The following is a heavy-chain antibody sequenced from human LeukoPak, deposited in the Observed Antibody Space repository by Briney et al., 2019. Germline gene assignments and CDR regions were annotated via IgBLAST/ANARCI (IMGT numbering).Heavy chain of an antibody. J-gene: IGHJ1*01. CDR1: GYTFTGYY. V-gene: IGHV1-2*06. Sequence: ASVKVSCKASGYTFTGYYMHWVRQAPGQGLEWVGRINPNSGGTNYAQKFQGRVTMTRDTSISTAYMELSRLRSDDTAVYYCAIAATPVLNPSAEYFQHWGQGTLVTVSS. CDR2: INPNSGGT. CDR3: AIAATPVLNPSAEYFQH. D-gene: IGHD2-15*01.